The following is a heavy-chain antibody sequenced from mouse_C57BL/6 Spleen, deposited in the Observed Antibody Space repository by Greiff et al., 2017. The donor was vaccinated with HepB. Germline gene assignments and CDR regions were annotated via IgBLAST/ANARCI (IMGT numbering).Heavy chain of an antibody. V-gene: IGHV5-15*01. CDR1: GFTFSDYG. Sequence: EVMLVESGGGLVQPGGSLKLSCAASGFTFSDYGMAWVRQAPRKGPEWVAFISNLAYSIYYADTVTGRFTISRENAKNTLYLEMSSLRSEDTAMYYCARAYYYGSTPHAMDYWGQGTSVTVSS. CDR3: ARAYYYGSTPHAMDY. D-gene: IGHD1-1*01. J-gene: IGHJ4*01. CDR2: ISNLAYSI.